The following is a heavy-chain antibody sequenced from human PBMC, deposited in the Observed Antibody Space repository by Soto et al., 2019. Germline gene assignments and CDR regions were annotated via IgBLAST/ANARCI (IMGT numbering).Heavy chain of an antibody. CDR2: ISAYNGNT. CDR3: ARDIVVVPAAEYKTPTRAFDI. CDR1: GYTFTSYG. J-gene: IGHJ3*02. Sequence: GASVKVSCKASGYTFTSYGISWVRQAPGQGLEWMGWISAYNGNTNYAQKLQGRVTMTTDTSTSTAYMELRSLRSDDTAVYYCARDIVVVPAAEYKTPTRAFDIWGQGTMVTVSS. D-gene: IGHD2-2*01. V-gene: IGHV1-18*01.